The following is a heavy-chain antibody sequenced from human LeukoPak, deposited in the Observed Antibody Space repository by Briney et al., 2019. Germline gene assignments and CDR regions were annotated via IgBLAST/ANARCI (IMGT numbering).Heavy chain of an antibody. Sequence: PGGSLRLSCAASGFSFKDYNMHWVRQAPGKGLEWVSYISSSSSTIYYADSVKGRFTISRDNAKNSLYLQMNSLRAEDTAVYYCAELGITMIGGVWGKGTTVTISS. D-gene: IGHD3-10*02. CDR3: AELGITMIGGV. CDR2: ISSSSSTI. J-gene: IGHJ6*04. CDR1: GFSFKDYN. V-gene: IGHV3-48*04.